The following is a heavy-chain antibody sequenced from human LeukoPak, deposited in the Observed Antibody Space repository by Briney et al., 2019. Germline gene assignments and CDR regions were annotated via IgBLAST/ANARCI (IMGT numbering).Heavy chain of an antibody. J-gene: IGHJ5*02. Sequence: PSETLSLTCAVYGGSFSGYYWSLIRQPPGKGLEWIGEINHSGSTNYNPSLKSRVTISVDTSKNQFSLKLSSVTAADTAVYYCARGTRTFDPWGQGTLVTVSS. D-gene: IGHD1-14*01. CDR2: INHSGST. CDR3: ARGTRTFDP. CDR1: GGSFSGYY. V-gene: IGHV4-34*01.